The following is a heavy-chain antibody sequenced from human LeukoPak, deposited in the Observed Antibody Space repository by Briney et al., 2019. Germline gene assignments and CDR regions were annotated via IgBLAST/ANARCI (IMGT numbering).Heavy chain of an antibody. V-gene: IGHV1-2*02. D-gene: IGHD3-9*01. CDR2: INPNSGGT. J-gene: IGHJ5*02. CDR1: GYTFTGHY. Sequence: ASVKVSCKASGYTFTGHYMHWVRQAPGQGLEWMGWINPNSGGTEYAQKFQGRVTMTRETSISTAYMELSRLRSDDTAVYYCARSGVLRYFDWLLGGPNWFDPWGQGTLVTVSS. CDR3: ARSGVLRYFDWLLGGPNWFDP.